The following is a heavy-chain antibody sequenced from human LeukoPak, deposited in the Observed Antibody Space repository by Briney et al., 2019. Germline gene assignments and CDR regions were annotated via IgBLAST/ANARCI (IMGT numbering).Heavy chain of an antibody. CDR3: AKAPPGGSYYCYGMDV. V-gene: IGHV3-23*01. J-gene: IGHJ6*02. CDR1: GFTFSSYA. Sequence: GGSLRLSCAASGFTFSSYAMTWVRQAPGEGLEWVSDISGSGGSTYYADSEKGGFSISRDSSKNTLYLQMYSASAEATAAYYCAKAPPGGSYYCYGMDVWGQGTTVTVSS. CDR2: ISGSGGST.